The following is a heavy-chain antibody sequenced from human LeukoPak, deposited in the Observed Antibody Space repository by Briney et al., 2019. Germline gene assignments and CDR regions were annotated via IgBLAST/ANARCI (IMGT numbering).Heavy chain of an antibody. J-gene: IGHJ4*02. CDR3: ARPNDGDYSRFDY. CDR2: INHSGST. Sequence: SETLSLTCAVYGGSFSGYYWSWLRQPPGKGLKWIGEINHSGSTNYNPSLKSRVTISVDTSKNQFSLMLSSVTAADTAVYYCARPNDGDYSRFDYWGQGTLVTVSS. CDR1: GGSFSGYY. D-gene: IGHD4-17*01. V-gene: IGHV4-34*01.